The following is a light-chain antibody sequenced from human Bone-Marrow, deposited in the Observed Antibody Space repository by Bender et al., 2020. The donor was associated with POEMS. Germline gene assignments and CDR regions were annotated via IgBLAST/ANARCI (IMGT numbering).Light chain of an antibody. V-gene: IGLV2-14*01. CDR3: CSYAGSNTWV. Sequence: QSALTQPASVSGSPGQSITISCTGTSGDVGAYNYVSWYQQYPGKAPKLMIYEVTNRPSGVSPRFSGSKSAFTASLTISGLQAEDEADYYCCSYAGSNTWVFGGGTKLTVL. CDR1: SGDVGAYNY. J-gene: IGLJ3*02. CDR2: EVT.